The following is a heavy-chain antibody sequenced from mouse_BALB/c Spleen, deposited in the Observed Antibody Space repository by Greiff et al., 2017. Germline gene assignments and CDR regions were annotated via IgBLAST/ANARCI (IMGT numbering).Heavy chain of an antibody. CDR1: GFTFSSYG. CDR3: ARGGGRGELSPAWFAY. Sequence: EVQVVESGGGLVQPGGSLKLSCAASGFTFSSYGMSWVRQTPDKRLELVATINSNGGSTYYPDSVKGRFTISRDNAKNTLYLQMSSLKSEDTAMYYCARGGGRGELSPAWFAYWGQGTLVTVSA. D-gene: IGHD6-2*01. V-gene: IGHV5-6-3*01. CDR2: INSNGGST. J-gene: IGHJ3*01.